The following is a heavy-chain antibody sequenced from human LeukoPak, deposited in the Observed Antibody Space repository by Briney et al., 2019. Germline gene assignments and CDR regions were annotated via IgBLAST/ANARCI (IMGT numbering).Heavy chain of an antibody. Sequence: GGSLRLSCAATGFTFSSYAMSWVRQAPGKGLEWVSSISSTGGSTHYADSVKGRFTISRDNAKNSLYLQMNSLRAEDTAVYYCARRGYSSGSQFDYWGQGTLVTV. J-gene: IGHJ4*02. CDR2: ISSTGGST. CDR3: ARRGYSSGSQFDY. D-gene: IGHD6-19*01. CDR1: GFTFSSYA. V-gene: IGHV3-23*01.